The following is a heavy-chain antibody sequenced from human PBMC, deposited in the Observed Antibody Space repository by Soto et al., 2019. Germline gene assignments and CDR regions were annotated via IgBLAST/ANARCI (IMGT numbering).Heavy chain of an antibody. J-gene: IGHJ5*02. CDR1: GFSLTTRGVG. D-gene: IGHD3-16*01. V-gene: IGHV2-5*02. CDR2: IYWDDDK. Sequence: QITLKESGPTLVKPTQTLTLTCTFSGFSLTTRGVGVGWIRQPPGKALECLALIYWDDDKRYSPSLQSRLSITKDTSNNQVVLTMTDVDPVDTATYYCAHIPKYYQCVWFDPWGQGTLVSVSS. CDR3: AHIPKYYQCVWFDP.